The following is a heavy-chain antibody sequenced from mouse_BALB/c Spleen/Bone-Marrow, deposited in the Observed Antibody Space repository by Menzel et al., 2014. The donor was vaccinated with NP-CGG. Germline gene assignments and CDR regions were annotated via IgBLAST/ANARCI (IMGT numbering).Heavy chain of an antibody. Sequence: VQLQQSGTVLARPGAAVKMSCKASGYTFSNYWMHWIKQRPVQGLEWIGTIHPGNSDTTYNQKFKGKAKLTAVTSTSTAYMELSSLTNEDSAVYYCTTLARNNFDYWGQGTTLTVSS. J-gene: IGHJ2*01. CDR1: GYTFSNYW. CDR3: TTLARNNFDY. CDR2: IHPGNSDT. D-gene: IGHD3-1*01. V-gene: IGHV1-5*01.